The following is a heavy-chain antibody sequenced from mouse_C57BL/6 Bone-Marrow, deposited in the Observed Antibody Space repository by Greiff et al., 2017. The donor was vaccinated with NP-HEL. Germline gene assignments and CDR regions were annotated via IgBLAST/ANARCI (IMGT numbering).Heavy chain of an antibody. CDR2: IHPSDSDT. J-gene: IGHJ3*01. CDR1: GYTFTSYW. D-gene: IGHD2-3*01. CDR3: AISRRDGYYLAWFAY. Sequence: QVQLQQPGAELVKPGASVKVSCKASGYTFTSYWMHWVKQRPGQGLEWIGRIHPSDSDTNYNQKFKGKATLTVDKSSSTAYMPLSSLTSEDSAVYYCAISRRDGYYLAWFAYWGQGTLVTVSA. V-gene: IGHV1-74*01.